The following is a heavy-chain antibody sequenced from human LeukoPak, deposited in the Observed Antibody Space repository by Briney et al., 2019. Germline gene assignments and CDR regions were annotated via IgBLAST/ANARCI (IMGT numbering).Heavy chain of an antibody. D-gene: IGHD3-10*01. CDR2: ISGSGGST. J-gene: IGHJ4*02. CDR3: AKDGGYYYGSGSYYNLLYYFDY. CDR1: GFTFSSYA. V-gene: IGHV3-23*01. Sequence: PGGSLRLSCAASGFTFSSYAMSWVRQAPGKGLEWVSAISGSGGSTYYADSVKGRFTISRDNSKNTLYLQMNSLRAEDTAVYYCAKDGGYYYGSGSYYNLLYYFDYWGQGTLVTVSS.